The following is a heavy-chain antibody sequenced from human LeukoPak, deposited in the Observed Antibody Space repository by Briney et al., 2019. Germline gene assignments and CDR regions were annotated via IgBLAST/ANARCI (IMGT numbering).Heavy chain of an antibody. V-gene: IGHV3-23*01. D-gene: IGHD4-23*01. J-gene: IGHJ4*02. Sequence: PGGSLRLSCAASGFTFSNYAMGWVRQAPGKGLEWVSTINDSGGRTHYADSVKGRFTISRDNSKNTLYLQMKSLRAEDTAVYYCARESYYGGNSDYWGQGTLVTVSS. CDR1: GFTFSNYA. CDR3: ARESYYGGNSDY. CDR2: INDSGGRT.